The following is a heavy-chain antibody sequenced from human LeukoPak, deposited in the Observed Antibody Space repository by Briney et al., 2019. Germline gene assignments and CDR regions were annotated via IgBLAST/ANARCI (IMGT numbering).Heavy chain of an antibody. CDR1: GGSISSYY. D-gene: IGHD3-10*01. V-gene: IGHV4-59*01. CDR2: IYYSGST. Sequence: PSETLSLTCTVSGGSISSYYWSWIRQPPGKGLEWIGYIYYSGSTNYNPSLKSRVTISVDTSKNQFSLKLSSVTAADTAVYYCATFARRGGKREAFDIWGQGTMVTVSS. CDR3: ATFARRGGKREAFDI. J-gene: IGHJ3*02.